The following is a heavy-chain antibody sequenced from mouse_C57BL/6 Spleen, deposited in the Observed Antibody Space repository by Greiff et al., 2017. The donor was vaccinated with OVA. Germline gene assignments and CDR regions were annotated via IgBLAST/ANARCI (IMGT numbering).Heavy chain of an antibody. CDR2: IDPSGSYT. CDR1: GYTFTSYW. J-gene: IGHJ3*01. V-gene: IGHV1-50*01. CDR3: ARGNLRAWFAD. D-gene: IGHD2-1*01. Sequence: VQLQQPGAELVQPGASVKLSCTASGYTFTSYWMQWVQQRPGQGLEWIGEIDPSGSYTHSNHKFKGKATLTVDTSSSTAYMQLSSQTTEDSAGDYGARGNLRAWFADWGQGTLVTVSA.